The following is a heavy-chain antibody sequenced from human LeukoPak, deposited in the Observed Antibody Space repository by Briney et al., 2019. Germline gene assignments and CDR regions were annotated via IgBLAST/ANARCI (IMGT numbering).Heavy chain of an antibody. V-gene: IGHV1-46*01. CDR3: ARPPPVVPAANEPVADGY. CDR1: GYTFTSYY. Sequence: ASVKVSCKASGYTFTSYYMHWVRQAPGQGLEWMGIINPSGGSTSYAQKFQGRVTMTRDTSTSTVYMELSSLRSDDTAVYYCARPPPVVPAANEPVADGYWGQGTLVTVSS. CDR2: INPSGGST. D-gene: IGHD2-2*01. J-gene: IGHJ4*02.